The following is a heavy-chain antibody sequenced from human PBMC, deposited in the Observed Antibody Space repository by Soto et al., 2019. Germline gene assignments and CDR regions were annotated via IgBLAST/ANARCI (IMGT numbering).Heavy chain of an antibody. CDR1: GASISGFY. V-gene: IGHV4-4*07. J-gene: IGHJ5*02. CDR2: IYATGTT. D-gene: IGHD1-1*01. Sequence: SETLSLTCTVSGASISGFYWSWIRKSAGKGLEWIGRIYATGTTDYNPSLKSRVMMSVDTSKKQFSLKLRSVTAADTAVYYCVRDGTKTLRDWFDPWGQGISVTVYS. CDR3: VRDGTKTLRDWFDP.